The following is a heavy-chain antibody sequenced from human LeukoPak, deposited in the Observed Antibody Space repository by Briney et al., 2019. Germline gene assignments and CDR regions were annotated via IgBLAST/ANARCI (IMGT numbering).Heavy chain of an antibody. J-gene: IGHJ4*02. D-gene: IGHD3-10*01. V-gene: IGHV4-30-4*01. CDR3: ARARGDYYGSGSYDY. Sequence: PSETLSLTCTVSGGSISRGDYCWSWIRQPPGKGLEWIGYIYYSGSTYYNPSLKSRVTISVDTSKNQFSLKLSSVTAADTAVYYCARARGDYYGSGSYDYWGQGTLVTVSS. CDR2: IYYSGST. CDR1: GGSISRGDYC.